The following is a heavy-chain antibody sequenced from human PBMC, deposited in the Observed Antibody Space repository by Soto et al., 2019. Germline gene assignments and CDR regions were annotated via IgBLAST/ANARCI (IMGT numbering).Heavy chain of an antibody. D-gene: IGHD3-3*01. CDR1: GFTFSTSA. Sequence: HPGGSLRLSCTASGFTFSTSAMSWVRQAPGRGLEWVSGISGSGAGTYYADSVKGRFTISRDNSKNTLYLQMSGLRAEDAAVYYCSKAPTVFGAVISFDYYYGMYVWGQGTPVTVSS. CDR3: SKAPTVFGAVISFDYYYGMYV. V-gene: IGHV3-23*01. J-gene: IGHJ6*02. CDR2: ISGSGAGT.